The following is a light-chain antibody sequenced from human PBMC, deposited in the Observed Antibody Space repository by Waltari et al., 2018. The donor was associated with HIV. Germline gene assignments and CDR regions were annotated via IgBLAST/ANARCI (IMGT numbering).Light chain of an antibody. Sequence: SYELTQPLLVSVALGQTARITCGGKNIGYKSVHWYQQKTGQAPVLVIYSDKYRPSGIPERFSCSKSGNSATLTITGAQAGDEADYYCQVWDTSTVFGGGTKLTVL. J-gene: IGLJ2*01. V-gene: IGLV3-9*02. CDR1: NIGYKS. CDR2: SDK. CDR3: QVWDTSTV.